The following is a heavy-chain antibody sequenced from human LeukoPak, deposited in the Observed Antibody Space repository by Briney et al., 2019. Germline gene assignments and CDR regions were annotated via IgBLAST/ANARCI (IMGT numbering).Heavy chain of an antibody. CDR3: AIVVAARQGTIDP. V-gene: IGHV3-23*01. Sequence: PGGSLRLSCAASGFTFSSYAMSWVRQAPGKGLEWVSAISGSGGTTYYADSVKGRFTISRDNSRSTLYVQMNSLRAEDTAVYSCAIVVAARQGTIDPWGQGTLVTVSS. D-gene: IGHD6-6*01. CDR1: GFTFSSYA. J-gene: IGHJ5*02. CDR2: ISGSGGTT.